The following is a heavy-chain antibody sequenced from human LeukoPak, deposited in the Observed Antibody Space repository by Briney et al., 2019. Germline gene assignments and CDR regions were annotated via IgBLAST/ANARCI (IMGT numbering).Heavy chain of an antibody. J-gene: IGHJ3*02. CDR2: LNGDGSTI. V-gene: IGHV3-74*01. CDR1: GFTFGDYW. CDR3: ARKRGYVRFDI. Sequence: PGASVRLSCAASGFTFGDYWMHWVRQAPGKGLVWVSRLNGDGSTINYADSVKGRFTISRDNAKNTLFLQMDSLRAEDTAIYYCARKRGYVRFDIWGQGTVVTVSS. D-gene: IGHD5-12*01.